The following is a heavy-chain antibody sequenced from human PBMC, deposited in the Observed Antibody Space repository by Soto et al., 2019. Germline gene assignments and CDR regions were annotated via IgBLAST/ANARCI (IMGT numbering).Heavy chain of an antibody. CDR2: IYYSGST. D-gene: IGHD3-10*01. J-gene: IGHJ4*02. CDR3: ARNYYGSGSYYKLYFFDY. V-gene: IGHV4-39*01. CDR1: GGSISSSSYY. Sequence: SETLSLTCTVSGGSISSSSYYWGWIRQPPGKGLEWIGSIYYSGSTYYNPSLKSRVTISVDTSKNQFSLKLSSVTAADTAVYYCARNYYGSGSYYKLYFFDYWGQGTLVTVSS.